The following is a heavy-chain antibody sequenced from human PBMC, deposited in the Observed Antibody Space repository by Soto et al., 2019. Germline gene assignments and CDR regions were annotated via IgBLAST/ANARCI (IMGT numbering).Heavy chain of an antibody. J-gene: IGHJ4*02. D-gene: IGHD5-12*01. CDR1: GFTFSSYA. CDR3: ARALEMATIRGVDY. CDR2: ISYDGSNK. Sequence: QVQLVESGGGVVQPGRSLRLSCAASGFTFSSYAMHWVRQAPGKRLEWVAVISYDGSNKYYADSVKGRFTISRDNSKNTLYLQMNSLRAEDTAVYYCARALEMATIRGVDYWGQGTLVTVSS. V-gene: IGHV3-30-3*01.